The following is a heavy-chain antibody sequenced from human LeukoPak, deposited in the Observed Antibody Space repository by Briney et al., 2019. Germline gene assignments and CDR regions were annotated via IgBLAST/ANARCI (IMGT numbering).Heavy chain of an antibody. D-gene: IGHD6-13*01. CDR2: IYYSGST. CDR1: GGSISSYY. V-gene: IGHV4-59*01. CDR3: ARDGSYSSSWRYFQH. Sequence: PSETLSLTCTVSGGSISSYYWSWIRQPQGKGLEWIGYIYYSGSTNYNPSLKSRVTISVDTSKNQFSLKLSSVTAADTAVYYCARDGSYSSSWRYFQHWGQGTLVTVSS. J-gene: IGHJ1*01.